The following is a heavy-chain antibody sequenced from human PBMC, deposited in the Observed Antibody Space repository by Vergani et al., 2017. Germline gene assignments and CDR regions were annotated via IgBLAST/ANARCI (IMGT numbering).Heavy chain of an antibody. Sequence: EVQLVETGGGLIQPGGSLRLSCAASGFTVSSNYMSWVRQAPGKGLEWVSVIYSGGSTYYADSVKGRFTISRDNSKNTLYLQMNSLRAEDTAVYYCARGGYYDILTGYYLLDYWGQGTLVTVSS. D-gene: IGHD3-9*01. CDR3: ARGGYYDILTGYYLLDY. CDR1: GFTVSSNY. V-gene: IGHV3-53*02. J-gene: IGHJ4*02. CDR2: IYSGGST.